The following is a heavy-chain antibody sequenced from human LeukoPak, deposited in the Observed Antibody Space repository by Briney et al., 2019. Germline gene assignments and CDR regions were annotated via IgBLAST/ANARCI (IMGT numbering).Heavy chain of an antibody. CDR3: ARGVIAARVFDY. CDR2: INHSGRT. V-gene: IGHV4-34*01. J-gene: IGHJ4*02. CDR1: GGSVGVYY. Sequence: AGTRSLTWAVYGGSVGVYYWSGIRQPPVRGLEWIGEINHSGRTNYNPSLKSRVTISVDTSKNQSSLKLSSVTAADTAVYYCARGVIAARVFDYWGQGTLVTVSS. D-gene: IGHD6-6*01.